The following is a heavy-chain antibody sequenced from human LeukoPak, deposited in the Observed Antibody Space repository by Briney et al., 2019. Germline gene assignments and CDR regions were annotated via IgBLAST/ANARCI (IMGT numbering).Heavy chain of an antibody. Sequence: SEALSLTCTVSVGSISSYYWSWIRQPPGKGREWIGYIYYSGSTNYNPSLKIRGTISVYTSKNQFSLMLSSVTAADTAVYYCARDWAGVQLGSFDIWGQGTMVTVSS. V-gene: IGHV4-59*01. J-gene: IGHJ3*02. D-gene: IGHD5-18*01. CDR2: IYYSGST. CDR1: VGSISSYY. CDR3: ARDWAGVQLGSFDI.